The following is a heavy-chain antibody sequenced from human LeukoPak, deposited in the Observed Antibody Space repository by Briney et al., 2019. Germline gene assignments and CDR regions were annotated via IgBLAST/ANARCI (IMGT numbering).Heavy chain of an antibody. J-gene: IGHJ4*02. CDR2: IYSGDNT. Sequence: PGGSLRLSCAASGFTVSSNYMSWFRQAPGKGLEWVSIIYSGDNTYYADSVKGRFTISRDNSKNTLYLQMKSLRAEDTAVYYCARGKGSSSPYYFDYWGRGTLVTVSS. CDR3: ARGKGSSSPYYFDY. CDR1: GFTVSSNY. D-gene: IGHD6-6*01. V-gene: IGHV3-66*01.